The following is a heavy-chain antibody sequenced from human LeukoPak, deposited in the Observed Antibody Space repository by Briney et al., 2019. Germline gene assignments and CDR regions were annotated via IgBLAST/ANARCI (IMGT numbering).Heavy chain of an antibody. Sequence: GGSLRLSCAAPGFTLSTHGMHWVRQAPGEGLEWVAGMWYDGSREDYADSVKGRFTISRDMSKNTLNLQMNSLRVEDTAMFYCARDLSFGSLDFRGQGTLVTVSS. D-gene: IGHD1-26*01. V-gene: IGHV3-33*01. CDR2: MWYDGSRE. J-gene: IGHJ4*02. CDR1: GFTLSTHG. CDR3: ARDLSFGSLDF.